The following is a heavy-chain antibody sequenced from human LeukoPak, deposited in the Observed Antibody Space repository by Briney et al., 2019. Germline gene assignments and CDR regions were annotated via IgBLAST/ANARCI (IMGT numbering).Heavy chain of an antibody. CDR2: IKQDGSEK. D-gene: IGHD2-15*01. CDR3: ARGYCSGGSCHREYFQH. J-gene: IGHJ1*01. V-gene: IGHV3-7*01. CDR1: GFTFSSYW. Sequence: PGGSLRLSCAASGFTFSSYWMSWVRQAPGKGLEWVANIKQDGSEKYYVDSVKGRFTIPRDNAKNSLYLQMNSLRAEDTAVYYCARGYCSGGSCHREYFQHWGQGTLVTVSS.